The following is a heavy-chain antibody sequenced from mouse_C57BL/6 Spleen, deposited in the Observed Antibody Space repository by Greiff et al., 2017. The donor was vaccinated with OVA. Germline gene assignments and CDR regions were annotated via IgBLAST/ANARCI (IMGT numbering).Heavy chain of an antibody. D-gene: IGHD1-1*01. V-gene: IGHV1-15*01. CDR2: IDPETGGT. Sequence: QVQLKQSGAELVRPGASVTLSCKASGYTFTDYEMHWVKQTPVHGLEWIGAIDPETGGTAYNQKFKGKAILTADKSSSTAYMELRSLTSEDSAVYYCTRNYGSSYDYWGQGTTLTVS. CDR3: TRNYGSSYDY. J-gene: IGHJ2*01. CDR1: GYTFTDYE.